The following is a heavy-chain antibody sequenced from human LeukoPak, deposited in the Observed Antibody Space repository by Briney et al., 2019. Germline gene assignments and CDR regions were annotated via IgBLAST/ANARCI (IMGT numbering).Heavy chain of an antibody. Sequence: SETPSLTCSVSGGSISSYYWSWIRQPPGKGLEWIGYVLNSGRTNYNPSLRSRVTMSVDTSKNQFSLKLSSLTAADMAVYYCAGRQHIVVVTATRGSFDMWGQGTMVTVSS. CDR1: GGSISSYY. CDR2: VLNSGRT. V-gene: IGHV4-59*01. CDR3: AGRQHIVVVTATRGSFDM. J-gene: IGHJ3*02. D-gene: IGHD2-21*02.